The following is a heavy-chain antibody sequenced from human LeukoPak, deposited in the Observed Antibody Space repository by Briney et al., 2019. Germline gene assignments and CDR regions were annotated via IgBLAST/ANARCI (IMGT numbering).Heavy chain of an antibody. CDR2: ISSSSSYI. V-gene: IGHV3-21*01. J-gene: IGHJ3*02. CDR1: GFTFSSYS. CDR3: AREGDDAFDI. Sequence: PGGSLRLSCAASGFTFSSYSMDWVRQAPGKGLEWVSSISSSSSYIYYADSVKGRFTISRDNAKNSLYLQMNSLRAEDTAVYYCAREGDDAFDIWGQGTMVTVSS.